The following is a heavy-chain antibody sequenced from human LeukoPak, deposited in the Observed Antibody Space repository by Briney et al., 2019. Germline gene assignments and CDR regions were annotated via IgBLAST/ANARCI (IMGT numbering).Heavy chain of an antibody. Sequence: KPSETLSLTCTVSGGSISSSSYYWGWIRQPPGKGLEWIGYIHYSGFTNYNPSLKSRVTISVDTSKNQLSLKLSSVTAADTAVYYCSRREDSGTSGYYGLWGQGTLVTVSS. D-gene: IGHD3-22*01. J-gene: IGHJ4*02. V-gene: IGHV4-61*05. CDR2: IHYSGFT. CDR1: GGSISSSSYY. CDR3: SRREDSGTSGYYGL.